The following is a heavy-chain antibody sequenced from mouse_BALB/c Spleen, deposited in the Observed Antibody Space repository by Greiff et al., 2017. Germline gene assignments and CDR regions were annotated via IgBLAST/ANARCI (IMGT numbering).Heavy chain of an antibody. CDR1: GFNIKDTY. Sequence: VQLQQSGAELVKPGASVKLSCTASGFNIKDTYMHWVKQRPEQGLEWIGRIDPANGNTKYDPKFQGKATITADTSSNTAYLQLSSLTSEDTAVYYCARRSYGSSSFDYWGQGTTLTVSS. D-gene: IGHD1-1*01. CDR3: ARRSYGSSSFDY. CDR2: IDPANGNT. J-gene: IGHJ2*01. V-gene: IGHV14-3*02.